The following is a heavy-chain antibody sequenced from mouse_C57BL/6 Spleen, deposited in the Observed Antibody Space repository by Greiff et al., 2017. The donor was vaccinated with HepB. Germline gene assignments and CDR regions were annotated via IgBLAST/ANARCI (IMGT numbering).Heavy chain of an antibody. CDR2: IDPSDSYT. J-gene: IGHJ1*03. Sequence: VQLQQPGAKLVMPGASVKLSCKASGYTFTSYWMHWVKQRPGQGLEWIGEIDPSDSYTNYNQKFKGKSTLTVDKSSSTAYMQLSSLTSEDSAVYYCARDYGSSYGYFDVWGTGTTVTVSS. D-gene: IGHD1-1*01. V-gene: IGHV1-69*01. CDR1: GYTFTSYW. CDR3: ARDYGSSYGYFDV.